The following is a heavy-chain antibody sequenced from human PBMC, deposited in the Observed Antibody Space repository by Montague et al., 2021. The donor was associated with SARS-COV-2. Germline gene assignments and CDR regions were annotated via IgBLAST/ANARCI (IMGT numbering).Heavy chain of an antibody. Sequence: ETLSLTCTVSGDSVSNDRYYWGWIRQSPGKGLEWIGTIYFLGNTYYSPSLKSRVTMSVDTSKNQFSLKLTSVTPADTAVYYCARAANILSGFYNHPFEYWGQGILVTVSS. V-gene: IGHV4-39*07. J-gene: IGHJ4*02. D-gene: IGHD3-9*01. CDR1: GDSVSNDRYY. CDR3: ARAANILSGFYNHPFEY. CDR2: IYFLGNT.